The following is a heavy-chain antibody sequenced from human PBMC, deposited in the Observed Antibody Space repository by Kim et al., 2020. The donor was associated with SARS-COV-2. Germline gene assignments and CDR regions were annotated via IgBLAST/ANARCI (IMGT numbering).Heavy chain of an antibody. J-gene: IGHJ4*02. Sequence: SVKVSCKASGGTFSSYAISWVRQAPGQGLEWMGRIIPILGIAKYAQKFQGRVTITPDKSTSTAYMELSSLRSEDTAVYYCARVHCGGDCYLDYWGQGTMVTVSS. CDR1: GGTFSSYA. V-gene: IGHV1-69*04. CDR2: IIPILGIA. D-gene: IGHD2-21*02. CDR3: ARVHCGGDCYLDY.